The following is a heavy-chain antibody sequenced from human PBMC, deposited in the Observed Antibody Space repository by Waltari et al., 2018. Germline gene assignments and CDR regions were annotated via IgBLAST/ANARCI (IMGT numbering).Heavy chain of an antibody. CDR3: ARARYFGSLFAWFDP. V-gene: IGHV4-4*02. D-gene: IGHD1-20*01. J-gene: IGHJ5*02. CDR1: GGSTRSTNW. Sequence: QVQLQESGPGLVKPSGTLSLTCAVSGGSTRSTNWWTWVRQPPGKGLEWIGEISHTGSTDYNVSLKSRVTISVDNSKNQFSLKLNSVTAADTAVYYCARARYFGSLFAWFDPWGQGTLVNVSS. CDR2: ISHTGST.